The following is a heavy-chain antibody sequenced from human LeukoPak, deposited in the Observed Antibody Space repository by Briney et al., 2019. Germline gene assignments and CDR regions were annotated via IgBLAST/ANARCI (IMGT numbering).Heavy chain of an antibody. Sequence: SETLSLTCTVSGGSISSYYWSWIRQPPGKGLEWIGYIYYSGSTNYNPSLKSRVTISVDTSKNQFSLKLSSVTAADTAVYYCAREWISVATIFDYWGQGTLVTVSS. V-gene: IGHV4-59*12. D-gene: IGHD5-12*01. CDR3: AREWISVATIFDY. CDR2: IYYSGST. CDR1: GGSISSYY. J-gene: IGHJ4*02.